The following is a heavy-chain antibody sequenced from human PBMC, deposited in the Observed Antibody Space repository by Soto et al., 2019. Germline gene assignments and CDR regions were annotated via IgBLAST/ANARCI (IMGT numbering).Heavy chain of an antibody. CDR2: IRSKAYGGTT. D-gene: IGHD3-3*01. CDR1: GFTFGDYA. V-gene: IGHV3-49*03. J-gene: IGHJ3*02. CDR3: TRDRAKDTYYDFWSGYSGTVFAFDI. Sequence: PGGSLRLSCTASGFTFGDYAMSWFRQAPGKGLEWVGFIRSKAYGGTTEYAASVKGRFTISRDDSKSIAYLQMNSLKTEDTAVYYCTRDRAKDTYYDFWSGYSGTVFAFDIWGQGTMVTVSS.